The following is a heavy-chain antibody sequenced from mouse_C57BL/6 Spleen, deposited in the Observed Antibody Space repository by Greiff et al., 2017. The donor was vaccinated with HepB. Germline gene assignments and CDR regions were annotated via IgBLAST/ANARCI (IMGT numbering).Heavy chain of an antibody. CDR3: ARGNLPFAY. J-gene: IGHJ3*01. CDR2: ISDGGSYT. V-gene: IGHV5-4*03. CDR1: GFTFSSYA. Sequence: EVKVEESEGGLVKPGGSLKLSCAASGFTFSSYAMSWVRQTPEKRLEWVATISDGGSYTYYPDNVKGRFTISRDNAKNNLYLQMSHLKSEDTAMYYCARGNLPFAYWGQGTLVTVSA. D-gene: IGHD2-1*01.